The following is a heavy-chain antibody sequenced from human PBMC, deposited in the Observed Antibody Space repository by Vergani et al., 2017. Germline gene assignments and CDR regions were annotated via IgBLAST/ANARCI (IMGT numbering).Heavy chain of an antibody. D-gene: IGHD4-11*01. CDR2: ISSNGGST. CDR1: GFPFSSYA. J-gene: IGHJ5*02. Sequence: EVQLVESGGGLVQPGGSLRLSCAASGFPFSSYAMHWVRQAPGKGLEYVSAISSNGGSTYYANSVKGRFTISRDNSKNTLYLQMGSLRAEDMAVYYCARGGTPKGFYSAAYNWFDPWGQGTLVTVSS. CDR3: ARGGTPKGFYSAAYNWFDP. V-gene: IGHV3-64*01.